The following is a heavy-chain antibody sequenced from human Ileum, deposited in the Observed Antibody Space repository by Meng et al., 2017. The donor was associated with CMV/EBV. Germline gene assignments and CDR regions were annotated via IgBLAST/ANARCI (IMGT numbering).Heavy chain of an antibody. Sequence: QVPWCAFGGAASRPWGSLGLSCAAYVFMLGIFARHLVRQSPGMGLEWVPYIRYYASDKFYADSVKGRFIISRDNSKSTLYVQMNSLRAEDTAVYYCAKDWSRSGWYASLDFDYWGQGTLVTVSS. J-gene: IGHJ4*02. CDR2: IRYYASDK. CDR3: AKDWSRSGWYASLDFDY. V-gene: IGHV3-30*02. D-gene: IGHD6-19*01. CDR1: VFMLGIFA.